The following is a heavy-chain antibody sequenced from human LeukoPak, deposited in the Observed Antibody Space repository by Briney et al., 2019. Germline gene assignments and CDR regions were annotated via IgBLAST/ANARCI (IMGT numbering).Heavy chain of an antibody. Sequence: PGGSLRLSCAASGFTFSSYWMHWVRQDPGKGLVWVSRINPDGSGTSHADSVKGRFTISRDISKNSLYLQMNSLRAEDTAVYYCARGNRYDSSGHRSLYWYFDLWGRGTLVTVSS. V-gene: IGHV3-74*01. CDR1: GFTFSSYW. D-gene: IGHD3-22*01. J-gene: IGHJ2*01. CDR2: INPDGSGT. CDR3: ARGNRYDSSGHRSLYWYFDL.